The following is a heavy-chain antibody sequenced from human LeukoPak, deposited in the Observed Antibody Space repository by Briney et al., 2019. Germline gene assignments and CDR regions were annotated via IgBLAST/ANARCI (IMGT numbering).Heavy chain of an antibody. CDR3: ARDNAHYDSSGYLGY. V-gene: IGHV3-43*02. CDR1: GLITDDYA. J-gene: IGHJ4*02. Sequence: GGSLRLSCAAPGLITDDYAIHWVRQAPGKGLEWVSLISGDGGSTFYADSVKGRFTISRDNSKNTLYLQMNSLRAEDTAVYYCARDNAHYDSSGYLGYWGQGTLVTVSS. D-gene: IGHD3-22*01. CDR2: ISGDGGST.